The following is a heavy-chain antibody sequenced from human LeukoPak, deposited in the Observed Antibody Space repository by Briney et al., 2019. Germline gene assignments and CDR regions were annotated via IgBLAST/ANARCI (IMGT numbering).Heavy chain of an antibody. D-gene: IGHD2-21*02. V-gene: IGHV1-18*01. CDR3: ARTQDVTYHYYYMDV. CDR2: ISTYNGNT. J-gene: IGHJ6*03. CDR1: GYTFTSHG. Sequence: VASVKVSCKASGYTFTSHGISWVRQAPGQGLEWMGWISTYNGNTNYAQKVEGRVTMTTDTSTSTAYMELRSLRSDDTAVYYCARTQDVTYHYYYMDVWGQGTTVTVSS.